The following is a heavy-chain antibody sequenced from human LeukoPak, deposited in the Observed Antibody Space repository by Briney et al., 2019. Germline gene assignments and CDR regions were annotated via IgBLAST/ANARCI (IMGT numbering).Heavy chain of an antibody. D-gene: IGHD2-2*02. V-gene: IGHV1-8*01. J-gene: IGHJ6*03. CDR3: ARGGCSSTSCYTRYGYYYMDV. CDR1: GYTFTSYD. CDR2: MNPNSGNT. Sequence: ASVKVSCKASGYTFTSYDINWVRQATGQGLEWMGWMNPNSGNTGYAQKFQGRVTMTRNTSISTAYMELSSLRSEDTAVYYCARGGCSSTSCYTRYGYYYMDVWGKGTTVTVSS.